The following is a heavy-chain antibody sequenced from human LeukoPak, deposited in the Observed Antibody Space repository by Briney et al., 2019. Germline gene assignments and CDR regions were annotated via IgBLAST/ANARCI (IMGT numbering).Heavy chain of an antibody. Sequence: SETLSLTCAVYSVSFSDYYWSWIRQPPGKGLEWIGEINHSGSTNYNPSLKSRVTISVDTSKNQFSLKLNSVTAADTAVYYCARGLAAAGTALDYWGQGTLVTVSS. CDR1: SVSFSDYY. CDR2: INHSGST. CDR3: ARGLAAAGTALDY. V-gene: IGHV4-34*01. D-gene: IGHD6-13*01. J-gene: IGHJ4*02.